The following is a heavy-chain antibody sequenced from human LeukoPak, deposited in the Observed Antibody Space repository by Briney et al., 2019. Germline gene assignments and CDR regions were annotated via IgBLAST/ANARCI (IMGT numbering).Heavy chain of an antibody. Sequence: GASVRVSCKASGGTFTSYYMHWVRQAPGQGLEWMGIINPSGGSTSYAQKFQGRVTMTRDTSTSTVYMELSSLRSEDTAVYYCARAGDSSSWYEGGYYFDYWGQGTLVTVSS. CDR3: ARAGDSSSWYEGGYYFDY. CDR2: INPSGGST. V-gene: IGHV1-46*01. D-gene: IGHD6-13*01. J-gene: IGHJ4*02. CDR1: GGTFTSYY.